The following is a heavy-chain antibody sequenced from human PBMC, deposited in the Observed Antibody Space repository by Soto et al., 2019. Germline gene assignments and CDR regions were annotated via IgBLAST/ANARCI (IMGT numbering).Heavy chain of an antibody. CDR3: ARVLIAGVTKD. CDR1: GGSFSGYY. CDR2: SNHVGNT. Sequence: QVQLQQWGAGLLKPSETLSLTCAVYGGSFSGYYWSWIRQPPGKGLEWIGESNHVGNTNYNPSLKSRVTMSVDPSNDQFSLRLTSVSAAERAVYYCARVLIAGVTKDWGQGTLVIVSS. D-gene: IGHD5-18*01. J-gene: IGHJ4*02. V-gene: IGHV4-34*01.